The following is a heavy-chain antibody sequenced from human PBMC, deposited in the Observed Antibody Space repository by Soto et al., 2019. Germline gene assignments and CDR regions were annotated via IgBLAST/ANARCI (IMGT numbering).Heavy chain of an antibody. CDR3: ASQQLERSGDFDI. CDR1: GGYVSSGTYY. J-gene: IGHJ3*02. Sequence: PSETLSLTCTVSGGYVSSGTYYWSWIRHPPGKGLEWIGYIYYSGSTNYNHYLKSRVTISVDTSKNQFSMKLSSVTAADTAVYYCASQQLERSGDFDIWGQGTMVTVSS. CDR2: IYYSGST. D-gene: IGHD1-1*01. V-gene: IGHV4-61*01.